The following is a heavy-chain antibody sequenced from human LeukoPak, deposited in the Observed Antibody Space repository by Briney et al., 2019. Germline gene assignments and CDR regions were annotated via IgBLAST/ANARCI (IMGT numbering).Heavy chain of an antibody. CDR1: GFTFSSYW. Sequence: GGSLRLSCAASGFTFSSYWMHWVRQAPGKGLVWVSRINSDGSSTSYADSVKGRFTISRDNAENTLYLQTNSLRAEDTAVYYCASTHYYDSTGYFQHWGQGTLVTVSS. CDR2: INSDGSST. D-gene: IGHD3-22*01. V-gene: IGHV3-74*01. J-gene: IGHJ1*01. CDR3: ASTHYYDSTGYFQH.